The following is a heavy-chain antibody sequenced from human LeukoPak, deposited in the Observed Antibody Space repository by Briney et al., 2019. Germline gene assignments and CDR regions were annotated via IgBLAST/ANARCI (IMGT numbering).Heavy chain of an antibody. J-gene: IGHJ5*02. Sequence: ASVTVSCKASGYTFTSYGISWVRQAPGQGLEWMGWISAYNGNTNYAQKLQGRVTMITDTSTSTAYMELRSLRSDDTAVYYCARGYCSSTSCYRPGGGFDPWGQGTLVTVSS. D-gene: IGHD2-2*01. CDR2: ISAYNGNT. CDR3: ARGYCSSTSCYRPGGGFDP. V-gene: IGHV1-18*01. CDR1: GYTFTSYG.